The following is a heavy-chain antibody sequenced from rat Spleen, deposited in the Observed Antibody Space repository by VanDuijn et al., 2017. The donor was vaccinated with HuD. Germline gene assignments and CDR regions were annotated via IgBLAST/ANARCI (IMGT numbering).Heavy chain of an antibody. J-gene: IGHJ3*01. Sequence: EVQLVESGGGLVQPGRSLKLSCAASGFTFSNYHMAWVRQAPTKGLEWVATIIYDGSRTYYRDSVKGRFTISRDNAKSTLYLQMDSLRSEDTATYYCARHGIYNNYGWFAYWGQGTLVTVSS. CDR1: GFTFSNYH. CDR2: IIYDGSRT. V-gene: IGHV5-29*01. D-gene: IGHD1-10*01. CDR3: ARHGIYNNYGWFAY.